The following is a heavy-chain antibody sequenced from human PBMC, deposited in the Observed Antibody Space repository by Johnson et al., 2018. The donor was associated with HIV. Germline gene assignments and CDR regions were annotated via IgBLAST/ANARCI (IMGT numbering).Heavy chain of an antibody. J-gene: IGHJ3*02. CDR1: GFTFDDYA. V-gene: IGHV3-9*01. D-gene: IGHD1-26*01. CDR2: ISWNSGTI. CDR3: ATDLINSGIDPQAFDI. Sequence: LVESGGGLVQPGRSLRLSCAASGFTFDDYAMHWVRQAPGKGLEWVSGISWNSGTIGYADSVKGRFTISRDNAKNSLFLQMNSLRAEDTALYYCATDLINSGIDPQAFDIWGKGTMVTVSS.